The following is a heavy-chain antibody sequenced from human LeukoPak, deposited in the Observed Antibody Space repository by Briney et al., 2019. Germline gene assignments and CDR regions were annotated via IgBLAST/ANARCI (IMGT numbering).Heavy chain of an antibody. CDR1: GDSFSSYH. V-gene: IGHV4-59*01. CDR3: ARVGRGDHTWGSYYCDH. J-gene: IGHJ4*02. CDR2: ISSSGST. Sequence: SETLSLTCTVSGDSFSSYHWSWLRQPPAKGLEWIGYISSSGSTSYNPSLKSRVTISVDTSKNQFSLKLSSVTAADTAVYYCARVGRGDHTWGSYYCDHWGQGTLVSVSS. D-gene: IGHD3-16*01.